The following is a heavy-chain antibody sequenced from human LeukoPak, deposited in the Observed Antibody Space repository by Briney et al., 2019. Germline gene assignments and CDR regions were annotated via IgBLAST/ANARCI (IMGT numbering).Heavy chain of an antibody. J-gene: IGHJ1*01. D-gene: IGHD6-13*01. V-gene: IGHV4-34*01. Sequence: SETLSLTCAVYGGSFSGYYWSWIRQPPGKGLEWIGEINHSGSTNYNPSLKSRVTISVDTSKNQFSLKLSSVTAADTAVYYCARDTPYSSSWYGYFQHWSQGTLVTVSS. CDR2: INHSGST. CDR3: ARDTPYSSSWYGYFQH. CDR1: GGSFSGYY.